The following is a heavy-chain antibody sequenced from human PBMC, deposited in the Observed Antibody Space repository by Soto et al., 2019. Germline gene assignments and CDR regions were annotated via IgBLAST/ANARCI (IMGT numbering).Heavy chain of an antibody. D-gene: IGHD3-16*01. Sequence: SETLSLTCTVSGGSISTYCWSWIRQPPGKGLEWIAYIYYTGSTNYNPSLKSRVTMSVDTSKNQFSLNLYSVTAADTAVYYCARPDYGNNGWFDPWGPGTLVTVSS. V-gene: IGHV4-59*01. CDR2: IYYTGST. J-gene: IGHJ5*02. CDR1: GGSISTYC. CDR3: ARPDYGNNGWFDP.